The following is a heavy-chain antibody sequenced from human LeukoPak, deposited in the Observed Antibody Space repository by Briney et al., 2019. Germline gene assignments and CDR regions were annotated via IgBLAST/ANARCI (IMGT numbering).Heavy chain of an antibody. J-gene: IGHJ4*02. V-gene: IGHV3-7*04. D-gene: IGHD6-19*01. CDR1: GFTFSTNW. Sequence: PGGSLTLSCKAAGFTFSTNWMSWVRQAPGKGLEWVANISPDGGVKTYVDSMKGRFTISRDNAKNSLSLQMNSLRAEDTAVYYCSRDHVAVPGGDYWGQGTLVTVSS. CDR3: SRDHVAVPGGDY. CDR2: ISPDGGVK.